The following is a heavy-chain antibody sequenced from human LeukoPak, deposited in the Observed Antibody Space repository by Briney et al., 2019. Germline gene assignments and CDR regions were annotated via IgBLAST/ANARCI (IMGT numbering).Heavy chain of an antibody. D-gene: IGHD3-22*01. CDR3: ARWIVGFDP. V-gene: IGHV3-9*01. CDR2: INENSGSI. CDR1: GFTFDDYA. J-gene: IGHJ5*02. Sequence: GGSLRLSCAGFGFTFDDYAMHWVRQAPGEGLEWVSGINENSGSIGYADSVKGRFTISRDNARNSLYLQMNSLRTEDTALYYCARWIVGFDPWGQGTLVTVSS.